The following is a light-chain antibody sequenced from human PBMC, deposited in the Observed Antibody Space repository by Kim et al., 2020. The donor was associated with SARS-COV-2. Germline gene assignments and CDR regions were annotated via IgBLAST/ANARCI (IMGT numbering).Light chain of an antibody. CDR3: AAWDDSLKGV. CDR1: SSNIGRNT. Sequence: PGPSVTISCSGSSSNIGRNTVNWYQQLPGAAPKLLISSNNQRPSGVPDRFSGSKAGTSASLAISGLQSEDEADYYCAAWDDSLKGVFGGGTQLTVL. V-gene: IGLV1-44*01. J-gene: IGLJ2*01. CDR2: SNN.